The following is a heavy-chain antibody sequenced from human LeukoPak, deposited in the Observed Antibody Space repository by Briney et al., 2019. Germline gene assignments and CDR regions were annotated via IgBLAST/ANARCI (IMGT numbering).Heavy chain of an antibody. V-gene: IGHV4-59*01. CDR2: IYYSGST. D-gene: IGHD5-18*01. Sequence: SETLSLTCTVSGGSISSYYWSWIRQPPGKGLEWIGYIYYSGSTNYNPSLKSRVTISVDTSKNQFSLKLSSVTAADTTVYYCARGYSYGYGYFDYWGQGTLVTVSS. J-gene: IGHJ4*02. CDR1: GGSISSYY. CDR3: ARGYSYGYGYFDY.